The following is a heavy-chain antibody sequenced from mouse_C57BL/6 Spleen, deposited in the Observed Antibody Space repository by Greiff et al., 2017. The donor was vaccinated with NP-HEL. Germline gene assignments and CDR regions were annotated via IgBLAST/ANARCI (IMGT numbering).Heavy chain of an antibody. CDR3: AREGSSSFAY. CDR1: GYSITSGYY. V-gene: IGHV3-6*01. D-gene: IGHD1-1*01. Sequence: DVKLVESGPGLVKPSQSLSLTCSVTGYSITSGYYWNWIRQLPGNKLEWMGYISNDGSHNYNPSLKNRISITRDTSKNQFFLKLNSVTTEDTATYYCAREGSSSFAYWGQGTLVTVSA. CDR2: ISNDGSH. J-gene: IGHJ3*01.